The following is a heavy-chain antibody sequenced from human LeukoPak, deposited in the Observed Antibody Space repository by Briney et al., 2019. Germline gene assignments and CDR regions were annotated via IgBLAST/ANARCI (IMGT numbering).Heavy chain of an antibody. D-gene: IGHD1-7*01. Sequence: PGGSLRLSCAASAFTFSSYGMHWVRQAPGKGLEWVAYIQYDRTNEQYAHSVKGRFRISRDNSNNILYLQMNSLRAEDTAVYYCTRDPVTLDGTKIRSTDHWGQGTLVTVSS. CDR2: IQYDRTNE. CDR3: TRDPVTLDGTKIRSTDH. J-gene: IGHJ4*02. CDR1: AFTFSSYG. V-gene: IGHV3-30*02.